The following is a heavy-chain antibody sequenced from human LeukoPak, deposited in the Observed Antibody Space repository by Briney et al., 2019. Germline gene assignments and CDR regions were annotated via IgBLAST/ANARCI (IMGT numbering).Heavy chain of an antibody. CDR3: VRDKAGTTPYYYYSMDV. D-gene: IGHD1-14*01. Sequence: GGSLRLSCAASGFTFSSYWMHWVRQAPGKGLEWVSSISSSNSYIWYADSVKGRFTISRDNAKSSLYLQMNSLRAEDTAIYYCVRDKAGTTPYYYYSMDVWGKGTTVTVSS. CDR1: GFTFSSYW. CDR2: ISSSNSYI. V-gene: IGHV3-21*01. J-gene: IGHJ6*03.